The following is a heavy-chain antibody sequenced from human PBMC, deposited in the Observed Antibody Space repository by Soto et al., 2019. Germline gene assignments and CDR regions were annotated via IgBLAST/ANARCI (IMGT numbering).Heavy chain of an antibody. D-gene: IGHD2-21*01. Sequence: QITLKESGPPLVKPTQPLTLTCTFSGFSLSTSPMGVGWIRQPPGKALELLALIFWDGAQRYNPALESRLTITKDTSKKQAALTMTHADPVDTATYYCAHSPVVINYFAFLGPGTHVTVSS. V-gene: IGHV2-5*02. CDR2: IFWDGAQ. CDR1: GFSLSTSPMG. J-gene: IGHJ4*02. CDR3: AHSPVVINYFAF.